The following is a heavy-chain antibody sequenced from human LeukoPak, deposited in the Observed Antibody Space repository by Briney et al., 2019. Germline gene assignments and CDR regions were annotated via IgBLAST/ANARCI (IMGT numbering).Heavy chain of an antibody. D-gene: IGHD3-22*01. V-gene: IGHV4-61*01. J-gene: IGHJ2*01. CDR2: IYYSGST. CDR3: ARKLGSSGRNSNWYFDL. CDR1: GGSISSGSYY. Sequence: SETMSLTCTVSGGSISSGSYYWSWIRQPPGKGLEWIGYIYYSGSTNYNPSLKSRVTISVDTSKNQFSLKLSSVTAADTAVYYCARKLGSSGRNSNWYFDLWGRGTLVTVSS.